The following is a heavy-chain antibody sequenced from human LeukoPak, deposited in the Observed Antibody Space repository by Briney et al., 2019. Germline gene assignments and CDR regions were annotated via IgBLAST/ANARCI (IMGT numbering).Heavy chain of an antibody. CDR2: TYYRSKWCS. CDR1: GDSISSNSVA. CDR3: ARDLGWFDS. V-gene: IGHV6-1*01. J-gene: IGHJ5*01. Sequence: SQTLSLTCAISGDSISSNSVAWNWIRQSPSRGLEWLGRTYYRSKWCSDYPLSVKSRITINPDTSKNQFSLHLNSVTPEDTAVYYCARDLGWFDSWGQGTLVTVSS.